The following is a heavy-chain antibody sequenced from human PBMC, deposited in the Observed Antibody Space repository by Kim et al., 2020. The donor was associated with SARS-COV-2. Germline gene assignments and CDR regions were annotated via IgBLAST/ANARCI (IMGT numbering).Heavy chain of an antibody. CDR2: IGARGGDT. J-gene: IGHJ4*02. D-gene: IGHD6-19*01. V-gene: IGHV3-23*01. Sequence: GGSLRLSCAASGFTFTNYAMSWVRQGPGKGLEWVSSIGARGGDTYYADSVKGRFTISRDNSKNTVYLQMDSLRAEDTALYYCAKTIDGVGWKFDDWGQGTLVTVSS. CDR3: AKTIDGVGWKFDD. CDR1: GFTFTNYA.